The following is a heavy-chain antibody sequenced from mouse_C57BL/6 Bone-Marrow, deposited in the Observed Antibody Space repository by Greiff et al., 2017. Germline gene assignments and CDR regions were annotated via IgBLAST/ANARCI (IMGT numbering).Heavy chain of an antibody. CDR3: SRRWTSWYFDV. CDR1: GFTFSSYG. V-gene: IGHV5-6*01. Sequence: EVQLQQSGGDLVKPGGSLKLSCAASGFTFSSYGMSWVSQTPDKRLEWVATISSGGSYTYYADSVKGRFTISRDNAKNTLYLQMSSLKSEDTAMYCCSRRWTSWYFDVWGTGTTVTVSS. CDR2: ISSGGSYT. J-gene: IGHJ1*03. D-gene: IGHD1-1*02.